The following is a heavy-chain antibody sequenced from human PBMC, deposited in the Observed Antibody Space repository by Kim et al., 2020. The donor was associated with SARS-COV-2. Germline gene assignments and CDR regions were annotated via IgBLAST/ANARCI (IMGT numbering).Heavy chain of an antibody. CDR3: ARDWSTRGWFDS. D-gene: IGHD3-10*01. CDR2: LYYTGNT. J-gene: IGHJ5*01. V-gene: IGHV4-39*07. CDR1: GGSIEGSSKYY. Sequence: SETLSLTCSVSGGSIEGSSKYYWGWIRQPPGKRLEWIGSLYYTGNTFYNPSLKSRLTMSLDTSKNQFSLILTSATDADTATYYCARDWSTRGWFDSLG.